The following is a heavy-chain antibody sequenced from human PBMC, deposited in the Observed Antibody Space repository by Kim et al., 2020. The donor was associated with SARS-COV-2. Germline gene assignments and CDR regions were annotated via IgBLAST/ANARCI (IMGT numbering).Heavy chain of an antibody. CDR2: ISYDGSNK. J-gene: IGHJ4*02. CDR1: GFTFSSYA. CDR3: ARRHGDYVDY. V-gene: IGHV3-30*04. Sequence: GGSLRLSCAASGFTFSSYAMHWVRQAPGKGLEWVAVISYDGSNKYYADSVKGRFTISRDNSKNTLYLQMNSLRAEDTAVYYCARRHGDYVDYWGQGTLVT. D-gene: IGHD4-17*01.